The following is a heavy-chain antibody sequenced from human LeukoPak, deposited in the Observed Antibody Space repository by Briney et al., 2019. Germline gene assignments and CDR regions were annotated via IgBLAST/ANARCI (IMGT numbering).Heavy chain of an antibody. V-gene: IGHV1-18*01. Sequence: ASVRVSCKASGYTFTSYGISWVRHAPGQGLEWMGWISAYNGNTNYAQKLQGRVTMTTDTSTSTAYMELRSLRSDDTAVYYCARDRLHYYYYMDVWGKGTTVTVSS. D-gene: IGHD2-15*01. CDR1: GYTFTSYG. CDR3: ARDRLHYYYYMDV. CDR2: ISAYNGNT. J-gene: IGHJ6*03.